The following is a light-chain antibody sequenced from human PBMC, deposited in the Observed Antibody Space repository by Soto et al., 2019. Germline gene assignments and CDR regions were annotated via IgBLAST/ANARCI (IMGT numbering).Light chain of an antibody. Sequence: LVTQSPSSLSVAVVDRVTITCRTRQNIASYLNWFQQKPGKAPKLLISGASKLQIGVPSRFSGSGSGTDLTLTINSLQPDDFASYYCQQCYTPPPTFGQGTRVEI. J-gene: IGKJ1*01. V-gene: IGKV1-39*01. CDR1: QNIASY. CDR2: GAS. CDR3: QQCYTPPPT.